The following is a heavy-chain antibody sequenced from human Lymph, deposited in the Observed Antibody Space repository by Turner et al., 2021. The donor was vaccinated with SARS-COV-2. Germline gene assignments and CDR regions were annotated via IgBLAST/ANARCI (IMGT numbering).Heavy chain of an antibody. V-gene: IGHV4-59*01. CDR3: ARETVNNWVDP. CDR1: GGSMNSNY. D-gene: IGHD2-21*02. Sequence: QVQLHESGPRLVKPLESLSLTCPVSGGSMNSNYWSWIRQPPGKRLEWIGYIYYRGSTNYNPSLESRVTISVDTSRNQFSLNMTSVTAADTAIYYCARETVNNWVDPWGQGTLVTVSS. CDR2: IYYRGST. J-gene: IGHJ5*02.